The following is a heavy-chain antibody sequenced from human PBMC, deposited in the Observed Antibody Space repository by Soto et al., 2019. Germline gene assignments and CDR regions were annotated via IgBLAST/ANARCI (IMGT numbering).Heavy chain of an antibody. CDR2: ISAYNGNT. CDR1: GYTFTSYG. V-gene: IGHV1-18*01. CDR3: ARIYCSGGSCYGGGHFDY. Sequence: QVQLVQSGAEVKKPGASVKVSCKASGYTFTSYGISWVRQAPGQGLEWMGWISAYNGNTNYAQKLQGRVTMTTDTTTSTAYMELRSLRSDDTAVYYCARIYCSGGSCYGGGHFDYWGQGTLVTVSS. J-gene: IGHJ4*02. D-gene: IGHD2-15*01.